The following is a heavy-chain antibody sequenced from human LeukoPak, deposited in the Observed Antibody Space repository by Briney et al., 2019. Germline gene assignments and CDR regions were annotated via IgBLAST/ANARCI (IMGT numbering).Heavy chain of an antibody. CDR2: IDPSDSYT. Sequence: GESMKISWKGSGYSFTSYWISWVRQMPGTGLEWMGRIDPSDSYTNYSPSFQGHVTISADKSISTAYLQWSSLKASDTAMYYCARPLGPGAFNIWGQGTMVTVSS. D-gene: IGHD3-3*02. J-gene: IGHJ3*02. V-gene: IGHV5-10-1*01. CDR3: ARPLGPGAFNI. CDR1: GYSFTSYW.